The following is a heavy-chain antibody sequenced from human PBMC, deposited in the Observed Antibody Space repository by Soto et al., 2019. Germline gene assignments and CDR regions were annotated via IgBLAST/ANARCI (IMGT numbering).Heavy chain of an antibody. CDR3: ARGVGDGSYLGWSDP. Sequence: ASVKVSCKASGYTFTSYGISWVRQAPGQGLEGMGWISAYNGNTKYAQKLQGRVTMTTDTSTSTAYMELRSLRSDDTAVYYCARGVGDGSYLGWSDPWGQGTLVTAPQ. CDR2: ISAYNGNT. J-gene: IGHJ5*02. D-gene: IGHD1-26*01. CDR1: GYTFTSYG. V-gene: IGHV1-18*01.